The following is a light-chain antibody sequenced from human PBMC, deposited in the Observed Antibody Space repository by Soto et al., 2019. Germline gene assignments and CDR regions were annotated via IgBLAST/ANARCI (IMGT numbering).Light chain of an antibody. J-gene: IGKJ1*01. CDR3: LQDYNYPRT. CDR1: QGIRND. V-gene: IGKV1-6*02. CDR2: AAS. Sequence: AIQMTQSPSSLSASVGDRVTITCRASQGIRNDLGWYQQKPGKAPKLLIYAASSLHSGFPSRFSGSGSATDCTLTISNLQPEDCATYYCLQDYNYPRTFGQGTKVEI.